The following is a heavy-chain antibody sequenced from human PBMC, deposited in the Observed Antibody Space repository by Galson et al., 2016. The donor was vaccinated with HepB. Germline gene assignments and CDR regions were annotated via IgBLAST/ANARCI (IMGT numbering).Heavy chain of an antibody. J-gene: IGHJ1*01. CDR2: ISDHGSKE. CDR1: GFTFSSYA. Sequence: SLRLSCAASGFTFSSYAMHWIRQAPGKGLEWVALISDHGSKEYYADFVKGRFTVSRDNSRNTLYLQTNSLRPDDTAVYYCAREGEYCGADCYSGYFQHWGQGTLVTVSS. D-gene: IGHD2-21*01. CDR3: AREGEYCGADCYSGYFQH. V-gene: IGHV3-30*04.